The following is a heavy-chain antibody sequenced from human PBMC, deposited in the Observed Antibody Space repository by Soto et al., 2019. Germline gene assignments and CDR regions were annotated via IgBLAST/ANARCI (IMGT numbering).Heavy chain of an antibody. Sequence: GGSLRLSCAASGFTFSSYGMHWVRQAPGKGLEWVAVIWYDGSNKYYADSVKGRFTISRDNSKNTLYLQMNSLRAEDTAVYYCARDEAPLDWSGIDYWGQGTLVTVSS. V-gene: IGHV3-33*01. D-gene: IGHD3-9*01. J-gene: IGHJ4*02. CDR1: GFTFSSYG. CDR2: IWYDGSNK. CDR3: ARDEAPLDWSGIDY.